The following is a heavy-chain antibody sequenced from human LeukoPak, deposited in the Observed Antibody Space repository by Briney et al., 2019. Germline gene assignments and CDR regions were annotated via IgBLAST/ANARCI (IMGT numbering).Heavy chain of an antibody. D-gene: IGHD6-13*01. V-gene: IGHV3-21*01. CDR1: GFTFSSYS. CDR2: ISSSSSYI. CDR3: AREVRVVAAAGTTRYFDY. Sequence: GVLRLSCAASGFTFSSYSMNWVRQAPGKGLEWVSSISSSSSYIYYADSVKGRFTISRDNAKNSLYLQMNSLRAEDTAVYYCAREVRVVAAAGTTRYFDYWGQGTLVTVSS. J-gene: IGHJ4*02.